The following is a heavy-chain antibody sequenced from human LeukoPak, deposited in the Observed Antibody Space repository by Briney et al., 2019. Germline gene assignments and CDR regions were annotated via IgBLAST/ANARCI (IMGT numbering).Heavy chain of an antibody. CDR2: INPSCGST. D-gene: IGHD6-13*01. V-gene: IGHV1-46*01. CDR1: VYTFTSYY. J-gene: IGHJ4*02. CDR3: ARDLSSSFTRGWPTKGPALDY. Sequence: GASVNVSCKASVYTFTSYYMHWVSQAPGQGLEWVGIINPSCGSTSYAQNLQGRVTMTRDMSTSTVYMEVSRLRSEETAVYYCARDLSSSFTRGWPTKGPALDYWGQGTLVTVSS.